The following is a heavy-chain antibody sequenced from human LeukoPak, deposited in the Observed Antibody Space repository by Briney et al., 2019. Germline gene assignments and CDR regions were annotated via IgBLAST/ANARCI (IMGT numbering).Heavy chain of an antibody. CDR3: ARRKGYYDSSGYSDI. CDR1: GYSFTTYW. Sequence: GESLKISCQGSGYSFTTYWIGWVRQMPGKGLEWMGIIYPGDSDTRYSPSFQGQVTISADKSISTAYLQWSSLKASDTAMYYCARRKGYYDSSGYSDIWGQGTMVTVSS. V-gene: IGHV5-51*01. D-gene: IGHD3-22*01. CDR2: IYPGDSDT. J-gene: IGHJ3*02.